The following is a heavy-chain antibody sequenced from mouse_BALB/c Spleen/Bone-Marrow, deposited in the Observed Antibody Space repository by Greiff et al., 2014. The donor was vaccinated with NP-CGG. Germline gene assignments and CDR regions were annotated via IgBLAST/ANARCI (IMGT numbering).Heavy chain of an antibody. J-gene: IGHJ4*01. D-gene: IGHD1-2*01. Sequence: VQLQQPGPELEKPGASVRISCKASGYSFTGYNINWVRQSHGKSLEWIGYIDPYFYGTSYYQIFKDRATLTVDKSSSTAYMQLKSLTSEDAAVYYCARSIIRRDALDYWGQGTSVTVSS. CDR1: GYSFTGYN. CDR2: IDPYFYGT. CDR3: ARSIIRRDALDY. V-gene: IGHV1S135*01.